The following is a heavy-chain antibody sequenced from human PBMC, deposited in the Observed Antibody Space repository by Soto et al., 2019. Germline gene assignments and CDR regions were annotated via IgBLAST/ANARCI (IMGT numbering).Heavy chain of an antibody. CDR1: GYTFTGYY. CDR2: INAGNGNT. V-gene: IGHV1-18*04. J-gene: IGHJ2*01. Sequence: ASVTVSCKASGYTFTGYYMHWVRQAPGQRLEWMGWINAGNGNTNYAQKLQGRVTMTTDTSTSTAYMELRSLRSDDTAVYYCARGGYCSGGSCQGYFDLWGRGTLVTVSS. D-gene: IGHD2-15*01. CDR3: ARGGYCSGGSCQGYFDL.